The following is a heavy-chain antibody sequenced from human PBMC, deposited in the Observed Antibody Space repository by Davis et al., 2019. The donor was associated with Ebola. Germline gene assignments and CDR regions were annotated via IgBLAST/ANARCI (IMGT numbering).Heavy chain of an antibody. J-gene: IGHJ4*02. D-gene: IGHD5-18*01. CDR2: IYYSGST. CDR3: ARGDSRPYSYGFDS. CDR1: GGSISSYY. Sequence: SQTLSLTCTVSGGSISSYYWSWIRQPPGKGLEWIGYIYYSGSTNYNPSLRSRVAISVDKPKNQFSLELASVTTADTAVYFCARGDSRPYSYGFDSWGQGTLVTVSS. V-gene: IGHV4-59*01.